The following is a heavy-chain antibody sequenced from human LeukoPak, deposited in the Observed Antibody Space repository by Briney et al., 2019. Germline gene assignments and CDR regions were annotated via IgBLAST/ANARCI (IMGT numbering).Heavy chain of an antibody. Sequence: GGCLRLSCAVSGFTFSSYAMHWVRQAPGKGLEWVAVISYDGSNKYYADSVKGRFTISRDNSKNTLYLQMNSLRAEDTAVYYCVKSSGWSTPRGWGFDYWGQGTLVTVSS. V-gene: IGHV3-30-3*01. CDR3: VKSSGWSTPRGWGFDY. CDR2: ISYDGSNK. CDR1: GFTFSSYA. J-gene: IGHJ4*02. D-gene: IGHD6-19*01.